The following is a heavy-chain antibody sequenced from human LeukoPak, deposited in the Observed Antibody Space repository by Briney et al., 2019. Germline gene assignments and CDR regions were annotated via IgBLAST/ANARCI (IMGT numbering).Heavy chain of an antibody. V-gene: IGHV4-34*01. Sequence: SETLSLTCAVYGGSFSGYYWSWIRQPPGKGLEWIGEINHSGSTNYNPSLKSRVTISVDTSKNQFSLKLSSVTAADTAVYYCARHSSSDYNFWSGYDAFDIWGQGTMVTVSS. CDR2: INHSGST. CDR1: GGSFSGYY. J-gene: IGHJ3*02. CDR3: ARHSSSDYNFWSGYDAFDI. D-gene: IGHD3-3*01.